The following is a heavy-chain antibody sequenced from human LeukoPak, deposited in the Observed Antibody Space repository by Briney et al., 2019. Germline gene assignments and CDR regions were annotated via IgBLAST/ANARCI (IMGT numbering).Heavy chain of an antibody. CDR3: ARGLFDAGSCYTA. V-gene: IGHV4-59*01. CDR1: GGSLSSYY. D-gene: IGHD2-15*01. J-gene: IGHJ5*02. CDR2: IFYSGIT. Sequence: PSETLSLTCNVSGGSLSSYYWSWIRQPPGKGLEWIGYIFYSGITNYNPSLKSRATISVDMSNNQFSLKLSSVTAAATAVYYCARGLFDAGSCYTAWGQGTLVTVSS.